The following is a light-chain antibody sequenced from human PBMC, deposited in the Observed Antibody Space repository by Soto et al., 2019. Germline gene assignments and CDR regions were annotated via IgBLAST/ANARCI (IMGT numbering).Light chain of an antibody. J-gene: IGLJ3*02. CDR3: CSYAGDYNLV. CDR1: NSDVGAYNF. CDR2: DVN. V-gene: IGLV2-11*01. Sequence: QSVLTQPPSVSGAPGQRVTISCTGTNSDVGAYNFVSWYQQQPGKAPKLILYDVNQRPSGVPDRLSGSKSDNTASLTISGLQTEDEADYYCCSYAGDYNLVFGGGTKVTVL.